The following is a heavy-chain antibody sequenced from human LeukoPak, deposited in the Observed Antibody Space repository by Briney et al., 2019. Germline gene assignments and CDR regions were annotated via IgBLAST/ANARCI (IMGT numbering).Heavy chain of an antibody. CDR1: GYTFTSYD. V-gene: IGHV1-8*01. CDR3: ARGAGHYYDSSGYWTDYYYYMDV. D-gene: IGHD3-22*01. J-gene: IGHJ6*03. Sequence: ASVKVSCKASGYTFTSYDINWVRQATGQGLEWMGWMNPNSGNTGYAQKFQGRVTMTRNTSISTAYMELSSLRSEDTAVYYCARGAGHYYDSSGYWTDYYYYMDVWGKGTTVTISS. CDR2: MNPNSGNT.